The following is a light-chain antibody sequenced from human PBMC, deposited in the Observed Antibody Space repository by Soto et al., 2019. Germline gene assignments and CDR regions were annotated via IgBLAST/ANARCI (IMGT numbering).Light chain of an antibody. V-gene: IGKV1-12*01. CDR2: AAS. CDR3: QLTNSFPRT. Sequence: DIQMTQSPSFVSASVGDTVTITCRASQAVSTWLASYQQKPLDAPKLLTSAASTLQSGVPSQFIGSGSGTDFTLAIRNLQPEHFATYYCQLTNSFPRTFGGGTKVDIK. CDR1: QAVSTW. J-gene: IGKJ4*01.